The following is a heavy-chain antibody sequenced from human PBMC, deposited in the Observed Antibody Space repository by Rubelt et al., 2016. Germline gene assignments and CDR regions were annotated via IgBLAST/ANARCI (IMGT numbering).Heavy chain of an antibody. CDR3: RGIWGSYIDY. J-gene: IGHJ4*02. Sequence: QVPLVQSGAEVKEPGASVKVSCKVSGYTLTELSVHWVRQAPGKGLEWMGGFDPEDGETSYAQKFQGRVTMTEDTSTDTAYMELSSLRSEDTAVYYCRGIWGSYIDYWGQGTLVTVSS. D-gene: IGHD3-16*01. CDR2: FDPEDGET. CDR1: GYTLTELS. V-gene: IGHV1-24*01.